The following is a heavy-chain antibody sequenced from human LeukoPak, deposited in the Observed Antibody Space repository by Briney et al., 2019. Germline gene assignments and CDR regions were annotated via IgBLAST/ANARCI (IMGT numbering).Heavy chain of an antibody. J-gene: IGHJ4*02. V-gene: IGHV3-30*01. CDR2: ISYDGSNK. CDR3: ARDLHPHAAAGTTPNFDY. CDR1: GFTFSSYA. Sequence: GGSLRLSCAASGFTFSSYAMHWVRQAPGKGLEWVAVISYDGSNKYYADSVKGRFTTSRDNSKNTLYLQMNSLRAEDTAVYYCARDLHPHAAAGTTPNFDYWGQGTLVTVSS. D-gene: IGHD6-13*01.